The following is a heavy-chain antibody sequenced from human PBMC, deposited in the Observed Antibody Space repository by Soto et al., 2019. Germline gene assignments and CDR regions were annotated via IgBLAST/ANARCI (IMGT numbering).Heavy chain of an antibody. J-gene: IGHJ6*02. CDR2: INPSGGST. D-gene: IGHD3-22*01. Sequence: QVQLVQSGAEVKKPGASVKVSCKASGYTFASYYMHWVRQAPGQGLEWMGIINPSGGSTSYAQKFQGRVTMTRDTSTSTVYMELSILRSEDTAVYYCALDYDSSGPDVWGQGTTVTVSS. CDR3: ALDYDSSGPDV. CDR1: GYTFASYY. V-gene: IGHV1-46*03.